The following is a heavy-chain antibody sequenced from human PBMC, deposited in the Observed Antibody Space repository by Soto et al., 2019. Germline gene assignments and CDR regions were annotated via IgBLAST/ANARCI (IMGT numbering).Heavy chain of an antibody. Sequence: QVQLVQSGGEVKRPGASVKVSCKTSGYTFSNYGITWVRQAPGQPLEWLGWISLYSDGTNYAQKFQGRVSMTTDTSTTTVYMELRRLRSDDTAFYYCARVVPGAEAWFGPWGQGTLVTVSS. CDR1: GYTFSNYG. CDR3: ARVVPGAEAWFGP. J-gene: IGHJ5*02. D-gene: IGHD2-2*01. V-gene: IGHV1-18*01. CDR2: ISLYSDGT.